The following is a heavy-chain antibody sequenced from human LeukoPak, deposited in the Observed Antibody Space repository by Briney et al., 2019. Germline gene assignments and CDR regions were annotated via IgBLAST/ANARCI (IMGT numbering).Heavy chain of an antibody. D-gene: IGHD3-22*01. CDR2: ISYDGSNK. CDR1: GFTFSSYG. V-gene: IGHV3-30*18. J-gene: IGHJ4*02. CDR3: AKGLAVVVINSYFDY. Sequence: GGSLRLSRAASGFTFSSYGMHWVRQAPGKGLEWVAVISYDGSNKYYADSVKGRFTISRDNSKNTLYLQMNSLRAEDTAVYYCAKGLAVVVINSYFDYWGQGTLVTVSS.